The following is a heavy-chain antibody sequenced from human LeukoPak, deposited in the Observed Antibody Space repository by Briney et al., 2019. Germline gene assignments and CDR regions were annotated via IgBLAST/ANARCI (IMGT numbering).Heavy chain of an antibody. V-gene: IGHV4-39*01. Sequence: SETLSLTCTVSGGSISSGDYYWSWIRQPPGKGLEWIGSIYYSGSTYYNPSLKSRVTISVDTSKNQFSLKLSSVTAADTAVYYCARLSAVNSTGAFDIWGQGTMVTVSS. CDR3: ARLSAVNSTGAFDI. J-gene: IGHJ3*02. CDR1: GGSISSGDYY. CDR2: IYYSGST. D-gene: IGHD4-23*01.